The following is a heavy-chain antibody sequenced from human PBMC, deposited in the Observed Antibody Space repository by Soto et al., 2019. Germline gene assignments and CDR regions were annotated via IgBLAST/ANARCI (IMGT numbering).Heavy chain of an antibody. CDR1: GFSLNTRGMC. D-gene: IGHD2-21*02. CDR2: IDWDDDK. CDR3: ARIRHQAYCNGDCHPAY. Sequence: GSGPTLVNPTQTLTLTCNFSGFSLNTRGMCVSWIRQPPGKALEWLALIDWDDDKYYRASLNSRLTISKDTSKNQVVLTMTNMAPADTATYYCARIRHQAYCNGDCHPAYXGLGTLVTVSS. J-gene: IGHJ4*02. V-gene: IGHV2-70*01.